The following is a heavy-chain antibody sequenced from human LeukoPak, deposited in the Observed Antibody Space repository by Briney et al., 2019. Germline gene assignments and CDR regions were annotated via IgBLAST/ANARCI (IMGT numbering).Heavy chain of an antibody. V-gene: IGHV4-38-2*01. CDR1: GHSISSGYY. CDR2: IYRSGST. CDR3: ARLWCGIAWYYYYYYYMDV. D-gene: IGHD6-13*01. Sequence: PSETLSLTCAVSGHSISSGYYWGWIRQPPGKGLEWIGSIYRSGSTYYNPSLKSRVTISLDTSKNQFSLKLSSVTAADTAVYYCARLWCGIAWYYYYYYYMDVWGKGTTVTVSS. J-gene: IGHJ6*03.